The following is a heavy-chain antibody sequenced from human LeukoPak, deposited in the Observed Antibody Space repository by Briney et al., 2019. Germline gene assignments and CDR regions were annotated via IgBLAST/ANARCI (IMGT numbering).Heavy chain of an antibody. Sequence: GASVKVSCKASGYTFTGYYMHWVRQAPGQGLEWMGWINPNSGGTNYAQKFQGRVTMTRDTSISTAYMELSRLRSDDTAEYYCARLGRATRGPFDYWGQGTLVTVSS. D-gene: IGHD7-27*01. CDR1: GYTFTGYY. J-gene: IGHJ4*02. CDR2: INPNSGGT. V-gene: IGHV1-2*02. CDR3: ARLGRATRGPFDY.